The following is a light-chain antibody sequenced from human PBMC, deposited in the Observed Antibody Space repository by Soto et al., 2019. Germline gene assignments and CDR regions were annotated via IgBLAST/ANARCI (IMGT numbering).Light chain of an antibody. Sequence: QSALTQPASVSGSPGQSITISCAGTSSDIGSNDYVSWYQQHPGKAPKLMIYEVNNRPSGVSNRFSGSKSGNTASLTISGLQADDEADYYCNSQTTSSKWVFGGGTKLIVL. CDR3: NSQTTSSKWV. V-gene: IGLV2-14*01. CDR1: SSDIGSNDY. CDR2: EVN. J-gene: IGLJ3*02.